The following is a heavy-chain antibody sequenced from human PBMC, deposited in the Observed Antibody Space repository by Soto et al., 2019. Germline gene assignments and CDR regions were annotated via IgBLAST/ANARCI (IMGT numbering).Heavy chain of an antibody. CDR1: GGSIGTYY. J-gene: IGHJ4*02. CDR3: ARHPGYYDILTRYTTYYFDY. CDR2: IYYRGNT. Sequence: SETLSLTCTVSGGSIGTYYWSWIRQPPGKGLEWIGYIYYRGNTDYNPSLKSRVTISLDTPKNQFSLKLSSVTAADTAVYYCARHPGYYDILTRYTTYYFDYWGQGTLVTVSS. V-gene: IGHV4-59*08. D-gene: IGHD3-9*01.